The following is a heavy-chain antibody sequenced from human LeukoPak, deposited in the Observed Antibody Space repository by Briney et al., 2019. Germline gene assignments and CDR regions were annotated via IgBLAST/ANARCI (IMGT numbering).Heavy chain of an antibody. CDR2: ILQDGSEK. CDR3: ARVQGYSSGWYGLRNYYGMDV. D-gene: IGHD6-19*01. J-gene: IGHJ6*02. V-gene: IGHV3-7*01. CDR1: GLTFCSFL. Sequence: GGSLRHSRAPSGLTFCSFLKRSVRPALGGRGECVANILQDGSEKYSVHSVRSRYTISRDKAQNTLYLQMNSLSAEDTAVYYCARVQGYSSGWYGLRNYYGMDVWGQGTTVTVP.